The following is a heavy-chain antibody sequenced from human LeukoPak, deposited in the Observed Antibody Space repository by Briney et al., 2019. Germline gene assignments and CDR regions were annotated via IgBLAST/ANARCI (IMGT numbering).Heavy chain of an antibody. V-gene: IGHV3-30*03. CDR3: ARDHYDSSGSTYGMDV. Sequence: GGSLRLSCAASGFTFSSYGMHWVRQAPGKGLEWVAVISYDGSNKYYADSVKGRFTISRDNSKNTLYLQMNSLRAEDTAVYYCARDHYDSSGSTYGMDVWGQGTTVTVSS. J-gene: IGHJ6*02. CDR2: ISYDGSNK. CDR1: GFTFSSYG. D-gene: IGHD3-22*01.